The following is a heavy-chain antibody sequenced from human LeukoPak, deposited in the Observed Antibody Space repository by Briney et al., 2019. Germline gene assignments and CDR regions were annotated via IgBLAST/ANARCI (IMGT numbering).Heavy chain of an antibody. CDR1: GFTFGSFW. CDR2: IKEDGSEK. CDR3: ARKYY. Sequence: GGSLRLSCAGSGFTFGSFWMSWVRQAPGKGLEWVANIKEDGSEKYYVDSVKGRFTISRDNAKNSLYLQMNSLRADDTAVYYCARKYYWGQGALVTVSS. J-gene: IGHJ4*02. V-gene: IGHV3-7*03. D-gene: IGHD2/OR15-2a*01.